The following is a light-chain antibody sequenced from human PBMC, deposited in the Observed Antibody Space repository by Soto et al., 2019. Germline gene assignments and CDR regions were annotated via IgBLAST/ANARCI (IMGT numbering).Light chain of an antibody. CDR2: EVS. V-gene: IGLV2-8*01. CDR3: SSYAGTNNVV. CDR1: SSDVGGYNY. J-gene: IGLJ3*02. Sequence: QSALTQPPSASGSPGQSVTISCTGTSSDVGGYNYVSWYQQYPGKAPKIMIYEVSERPSGVPVRFSGSKSGNTASLTVSGLQVEDEADYYCSSYAGTNNVVFGGGTKLTVL.